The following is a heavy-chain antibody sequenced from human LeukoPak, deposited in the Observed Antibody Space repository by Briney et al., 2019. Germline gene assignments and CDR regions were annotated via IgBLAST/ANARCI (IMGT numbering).Heavy chain of an antibody. Sequence: PGGSLRLSCAASGFTFSSYSMNWVRQAPGKGLEWVSSISSSSSYIYYADSVKGRFTISRDNAKNSLYLQMNSLRAEDTAVYYCVRLNWRRKAFDVWGQGTMVTVSS. D-gene: IGHD1-20*01. CDR3: VRLNWRRKAFDV. J-gene: IGHJ3*01. CDR2: ISSSSSYI. CDR1: GFTFSSYS. V-gene: IGHV3-21*01.